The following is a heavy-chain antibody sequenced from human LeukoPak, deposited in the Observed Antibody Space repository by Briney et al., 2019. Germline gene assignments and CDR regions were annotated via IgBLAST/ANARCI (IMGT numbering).Heavy chain of an antibody. CDR2: IYYSGST. CDR1: GGSISSSSYY. Sequence: SETLSLTCTVSGGSISSSSYYWGWIRQPPGKGLEWIGSIYYSGSTYYNPSLKSRVTISVDTSKNQFSLKLSSVTAADTAVYYCASTPASIAVAGIHNLFDPWGQGTLVTVSS. D-gene: IGHD6-19*01. J-gene: IGHJ5*02. CDR3: ASTPASIAVAGIHNLFDP. V-gene: IGHV4-39*01.